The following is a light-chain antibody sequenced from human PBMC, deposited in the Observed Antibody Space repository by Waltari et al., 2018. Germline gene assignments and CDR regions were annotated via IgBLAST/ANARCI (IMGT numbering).Light chain of an antibody. CDR2: EVS. CDR1: QSINRC. Sequence: DIQMTQSPSTLSAFVGERVTITCRASQSINRCVAWYQQKPGKAPKLRIHEVSSLVSGVPSRFSGSGSGTAFTLTISSLQPDDFATYYCQQYNSYPSFGGGTKVEIK. J-gene: IGKJ4*01. V-gene: IGKV1-5*01. CDR3: QQYNSYPS.